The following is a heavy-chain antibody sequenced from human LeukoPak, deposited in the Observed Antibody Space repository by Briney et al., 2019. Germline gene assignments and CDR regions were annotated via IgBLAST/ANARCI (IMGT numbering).Heavy chain of an antibody. CDR1: GFTFSSYA. CDR3: AKYLRYLDY. CDR2: ITGSGGST. J-gene: IGHJ4*02. D-gene: IGHD2-8*01. Sequence: GESLRLSCAASGFTFSSYAMSWVRQAPGKGLGWVSTITGSGGSTYYADSVKGRFTISRDNSKNTLDLQMNSLRAEDTAVYYCAKYLRYLDYWGQGTPVTVSS. V-gene: IGHV3-23*01.